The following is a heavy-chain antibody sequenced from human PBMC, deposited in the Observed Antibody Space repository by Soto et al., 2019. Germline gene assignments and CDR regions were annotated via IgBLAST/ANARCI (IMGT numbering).Heavy chain of an antibody. CDR1: GFTFSAYG. J-gene: IGHJ4*02. V-gene: IGHV3-30*18. D-gene: IGHD3-22*01. Sequence: GESLKISCEVSGFTFSAYGMHWVRQAPGKGLEWVAAISHDGTNKNYGDSVKGRFTISRDNSKKTLYLQMNSLRPEDTALFFCAKDEYYYSRSGYYIFDSWGQGTLVTVSS. CDR2: ISHDGTNK. CDR3: AKDEYYYSRSGYYIFDS.